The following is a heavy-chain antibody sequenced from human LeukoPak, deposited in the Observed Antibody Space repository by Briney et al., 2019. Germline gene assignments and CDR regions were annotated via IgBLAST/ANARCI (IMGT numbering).Heavy chain of an antibody. V-gene: IGHV3-23*01. Sequence: GGSLRLSCAASGFAFSNYAMIWVRQAPGKGLEWVSSISGGGGATYYADSVKGRFTISRDNSKNTLYLQMNSLRVEDTAVYYCAKDMGSSGWDYWGQGTLVTVSS. D-gene: IGHD6-19*01. J-gene: IGHJ4*02. CDR2: ISGGGGAT. CDR3: AKDMGSSGWDY. CDR1: GFAFSNYA.